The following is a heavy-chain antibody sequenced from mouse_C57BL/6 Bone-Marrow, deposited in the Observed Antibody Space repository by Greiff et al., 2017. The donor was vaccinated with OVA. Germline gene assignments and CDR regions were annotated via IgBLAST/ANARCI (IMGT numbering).Heavy chain of an antibody. J-gene: IGHJ4*01. CDR3: ARARTGAMDY. CDR1: GFTFTDYY. CDR2: IRNKANGYTT. Sequence: EVMLVESGGGLVQPGGSLSLSCAASGFTFTDYYMSWVRQPPGKALEWLGFIRNKANGYTTEYSASVKGRFTISRDNSQSILYRQMNALRAEDSATYYCARARTGAMDYWGQGTSVTVSS. D-gene: IGHD3-3*01. V-gene: IGHV7-3*01.